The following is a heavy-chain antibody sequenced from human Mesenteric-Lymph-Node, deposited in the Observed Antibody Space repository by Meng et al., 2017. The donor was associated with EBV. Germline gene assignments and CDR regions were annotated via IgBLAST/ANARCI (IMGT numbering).Heavy chain of an antibody. CDR2: TYYRSKWYN. V-gene: IGHV6-1*01. CDR1: GDSVSSNRAA. D-gene: IGHD1-7*01. CDR3: ASSRPLAGNWNYHY. J-gene: IGHJ4*02. Sequence: QLHQSGPXLVKPXXXLSLSRAXPGDSVSSNRAAWNWIRQSPSRGIELLGRTYYRSKWYNEYAVSVEGRITINPDTSKNQFSLQLNSVTPEDTAVYYCASSRPLAGNWNYHYWGQGTLVTVAS.